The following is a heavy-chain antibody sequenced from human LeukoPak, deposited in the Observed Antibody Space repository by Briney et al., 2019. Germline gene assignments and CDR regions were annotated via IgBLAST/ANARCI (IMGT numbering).Heavy chain of an antibody. Sequence: GGSLRLSCAASGFTFSRYSMNWVRQAPGKGLEWVSVIYSGGSTYYADSVKGRFTISRDNSKNTLYLQMNSLRAEDTAVYYCARVAYDSSGYYGVPYFDYWGQGTLVTVSS. CDR2: IYSGGST. J-gene: IGHJ4*02. CDR1: GFTFSRYS. V-gene: IGHV3-66*01. D-gene: IGHD3-22*01. CDR3: ARVAYDSSGYYGVPYFDY.